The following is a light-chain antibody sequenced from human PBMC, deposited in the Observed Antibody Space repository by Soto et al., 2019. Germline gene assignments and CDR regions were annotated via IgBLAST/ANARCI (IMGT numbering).Light chain of an antibody. V-gene: IGLV1-40*01. CDR3: QAYDGSLSGSV. Sequence: QSVLTQPPSVSGAPGQRVTISCTGSSSNIGAGYDVHWYQQLPGTAPKLLIYGNSNRPSGVPDRFSGSKSGTSASLAITGLQAEDHADYYGQAYDGSLSGSVFGGGTKVTVL. J-gene: IGLJ3*02. CDR1: SSNIGAGYD. CDR2: GNS.